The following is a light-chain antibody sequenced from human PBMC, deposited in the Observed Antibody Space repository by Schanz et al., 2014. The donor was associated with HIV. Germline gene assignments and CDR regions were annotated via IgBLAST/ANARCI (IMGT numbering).Light chain of an antibody. J-gene: IGLJ3*02. CDR2: DVS. CDR3: QSYDSTIWV. CDR1: SSDVGGYNY. V-gene: IGLV2-11*01. Sequence: QSALTQPRSVSGSPGQSVTISCTGTSSDVGGYNYVSWYQQHPGKAPKLMIYDVSKRPSGVPDRFSGSVDSSSNSASLTISGLQPEDEGDYYCQSYDSTIWVFGGGTKLTVL.